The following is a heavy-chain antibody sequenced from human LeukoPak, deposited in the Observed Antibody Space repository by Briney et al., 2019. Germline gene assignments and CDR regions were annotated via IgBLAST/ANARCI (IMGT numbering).Heavy chain of an antibody. D-gene: IGHD6-6*01. Sequence: PSETLSLTCGLYGGSFSGFYWSWIRQPPGKGLEWIGEIKHSGSTNYNPSLKSRVTISLDTSKNQFSLKLSSVTAADAAVYYCTREYSTSSTAFDIWGQGTMVTVSS. CDR1: GGSFSGFY. CDR3: TREYSTSSTAFDI. J-gene: IGHJ3*02. CDR2: IKHSGST. V-gene: IGHV4-34*01.